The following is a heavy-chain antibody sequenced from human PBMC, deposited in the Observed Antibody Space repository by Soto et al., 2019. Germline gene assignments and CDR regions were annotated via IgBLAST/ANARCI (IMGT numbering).Heavy chain of an antibody. CDR2: IYSGGST. CDR1: GFTVSSHY. V-gene: IGHV3-66*01. J-gene: IGHJ4*02. Sequence: EVQLVESGGGLVQPGGSLRLSCAASGFTVSSHYMSWVRQAPGKGLELVSVIYSGGSTYYAKSVTGRFIISRDNSKSTAYLPMNSLRAEDTAVYYCARDRTISDYRSSGALGLWGQGTLVSVSS. D-gene: IGHD6-6*01. CDR3: ARDRTISDYRSSGALGL.